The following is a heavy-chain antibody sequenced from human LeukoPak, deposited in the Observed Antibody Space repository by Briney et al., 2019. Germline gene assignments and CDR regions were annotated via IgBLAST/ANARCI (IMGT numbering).Heavy chain of an antibody. J-gene: IGHJ4*02. Sequence: SETLSLTCAVYGGSFSGYYWSWIRQPPGKGLEWIGEINHSGGTNYNPSLKSRVTISVDTSKNQFSLKLSSVTAADTAVYYCARGLGYCSGGSCYVDYWGQGTLVTVSS. CDR3: ARGLGYCSGGSCYVDY. D-gene: IGHD2-15*01. CDR2: INHSGGT. CDR1: GGSFSGYY. V-gene: IGHV4-34*01.